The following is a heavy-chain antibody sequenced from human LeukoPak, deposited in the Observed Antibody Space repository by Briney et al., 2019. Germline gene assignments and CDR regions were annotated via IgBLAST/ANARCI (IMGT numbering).Heavy chain of an antibody. J-gene: IGHJ5*02. D-gene: IGHD6-19*01. CDR3: ARTYSSGWSRWFDP. V-gene: IGHV4-4*09. Sequence: SETLSLTCTVSGGSISSYYWSWIRQPPGKGLEWVGYIYTSGSTNYNPSLKSRVTISVDTSKNQFSLKLSSVTAADTAVYYCARTYSSGWSRWFDPWGQGTLVTVSS. CDR1: GGSISSYY. CDR2: IYTSGST.